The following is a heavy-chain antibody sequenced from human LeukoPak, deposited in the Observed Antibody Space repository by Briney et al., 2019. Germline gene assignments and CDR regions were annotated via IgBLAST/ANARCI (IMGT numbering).Heavy chain of an antibody. D-gene: IGHD3-16*01. Sequence: ASVKVSCKVAGYTLNEVSMHWVRQAPGKGLEWMGSFDPEDGERIYAQKFQGRVTMTEDTSTDTTYMELSSLTSEDTAMYYCATENFGLGSPFDPWGQGTLVTVSS. V-gene: IGHV1-24*01. CDR2: FDPEDGER. CDR1: GYTLNEVS. J-gene: IGHJ5*02. CDR3: ATENFGLGSPFDP.